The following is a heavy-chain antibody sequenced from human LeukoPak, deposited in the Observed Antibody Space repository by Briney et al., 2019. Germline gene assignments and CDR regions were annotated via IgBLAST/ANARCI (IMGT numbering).Heavy chain of an antibody. CDR3: ARESYYYDSSGYYFDY. Sequence: YDGSNKYYAASVKGRFTISRDNSKNTLYLQMNSLRAEDTAVYYCARESYYYDSSGYYFDYWGQGTLVTVSS. V-gene: IGHV3-33*01. J-gene: IGHJ4*02. CDR2: YDGSNK. D-gene: IGHD3-22*01.